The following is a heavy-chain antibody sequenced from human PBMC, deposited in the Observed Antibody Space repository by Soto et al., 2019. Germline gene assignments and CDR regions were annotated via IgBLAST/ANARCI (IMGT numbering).Heavy chain of an antibody. CDR2: INPDNGDT. J-gene: IGHJ6*02. CDR3: ARERMNGLDV. CDR1: GYTFTCHY. V-gene: IGHV1-2*02. Sequence: VKLSCKSSGYTFTCHYMHCARQAPGQGLEWMGWINPDNGDTNYAQKAQGRVTMTRDTSISTAYMELSRLRSDDTAVFYCARERMNGLDVWGQGTMVTVSS.